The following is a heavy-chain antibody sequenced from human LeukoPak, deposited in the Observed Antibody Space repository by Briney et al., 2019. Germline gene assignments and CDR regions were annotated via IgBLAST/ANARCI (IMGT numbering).Heavy chain of an antibody. CDR2: FDPEDGET. V-gene: IGHV1-24*01. Sequence: ASVKVSCKVSGYTLTELSMHWVRQAPGKGLEWMGGFDPEDGETIYAQKFQGRVTMTEDTSTDTAYMELSGLRSEDTAVYYCATKVAAAGTYAFDIWGQGTMVTVSS. CDR3: ATKVAAAGTYAFDI. J-gene: IGHJ3*02. CDR1: GYTLTELS. D-gene: IGHD6-13*01.